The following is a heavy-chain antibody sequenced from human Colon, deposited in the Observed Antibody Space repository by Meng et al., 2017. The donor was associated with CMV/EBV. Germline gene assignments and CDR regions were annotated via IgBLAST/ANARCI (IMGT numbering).Heavy chain of an antibody. Sequence: SETLSLTCTVSGVSISTYYLNWIRQPPGKGLEWIGYIFYSGSTNYNPSLKSRVTISLDTSKNQFSLKLSSVTAADTAFYYCAYDGVVVPANDGGYWGQGTLVTVSS. CDR1: GVSISTYY. CDR3: AYDGVVVPANDGGY. D-gene: IGHD2-2*01. CDR2: IFYSGST. J-gene: IGHJ4*02. V-gene: IGHV4-59*01.